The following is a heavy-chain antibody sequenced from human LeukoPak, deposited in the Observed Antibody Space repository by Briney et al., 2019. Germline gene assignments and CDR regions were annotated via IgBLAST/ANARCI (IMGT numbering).Heavy chain of an antibody. D-gene: IGHD7-27*01. J-gene: IGHJ4*02. Sequence: PGGSLRLSCVASGFTFNNYATNWVRQAPGKGLEWLSGVSPPGGGTYYADSVKGRFTISRDDSKNTLSLQMNSLRVEDTAVYYCARDLAWGALDYWGQGTLVTVSS. CDR3: ARDLAWGALDY. CDR1: GFTFNNYA. CDR2: VSPPGGGT. V-gene: IGHV3-23*01.